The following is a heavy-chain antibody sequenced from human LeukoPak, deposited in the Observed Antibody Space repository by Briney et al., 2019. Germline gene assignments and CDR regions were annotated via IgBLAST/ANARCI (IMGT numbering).Heavy chain of an antibody. D-gene: IGHD2-2*01. J-gene: IGHJ4*02. CDR1: GFTVSSNY. V-gene: IGHV3-23*01. CDR3: AIYPVPAAKN. CDR2: ISGSGGST. Sequence: GSLRLSCAASGFTVSSNYMNWVRQAPGKGLEWVSAISGSGGSTYYADSVKGRFTISRDNSKNTLYLQMNSLRAEDTAVYYCAIYPVPAAKNWGQGTLVTVSS.